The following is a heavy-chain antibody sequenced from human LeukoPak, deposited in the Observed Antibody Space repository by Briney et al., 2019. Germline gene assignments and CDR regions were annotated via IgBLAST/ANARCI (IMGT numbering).Heavy chain of an antibody. Sequence: PSETLSLTCTVSGGSISSSSYCWGWIRQPPGKGLEWIGSIYYSGSTYYNPSLKSRVTISVDTSKNQFSLKLSSVTAADTAVYYCASICPYSSGWYACAFDIWGQGTMVTVSS. J-gene: IGHJ3*02. CDR1: GGSISSSSYC. CDR2: IYYSGST. D-gene: IGHD6-19*01. CDR3: ASICPYSSGWYACAFDI. V-gene: IGHV4-39*01.